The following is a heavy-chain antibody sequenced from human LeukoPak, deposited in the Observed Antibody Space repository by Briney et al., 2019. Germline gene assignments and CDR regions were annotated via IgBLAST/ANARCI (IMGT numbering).Heavy chain of an antibody. CDR3: AKDSWAGTYDY. V-gene: IGHV3-53*01. J-gene: IGHJ4*02. D-gene: IGHD6-19*01. CDR1: GFTVSSNY. CDR2: IYSGGST. Sequence: PGGSLRLSCAASGFTVSSNYMSWVRQAPGKGLEWVSVIYSGGSTYYADSVKGRFTISRDNSKNTLYLQMNSLRAEDTAVYYCAKDSWAGTYDYWGQGTLVTVSS.